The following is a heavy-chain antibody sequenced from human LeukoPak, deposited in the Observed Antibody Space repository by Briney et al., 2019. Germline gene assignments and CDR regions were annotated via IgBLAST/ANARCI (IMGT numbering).Heavy chain of an antibody. CDR3: ARDLGYSSGWSEDC. V-gene: IGHV3-66*01. CDR1: GFTVSSNY. D-gene: IGHD6-19*01. CDR2: IYSGGST. Sequence: TGGSLRLSCAASGFTVSSNYMSWVRQAPGKGLEWVSVIYSGGSTYYADSVKGRFTISRDNSKNTLYLQMNSLRAEDTAVYYCARDLGYSSGWSEDCWGQGTLVTVSS. J-gene: IGHJ4*02.